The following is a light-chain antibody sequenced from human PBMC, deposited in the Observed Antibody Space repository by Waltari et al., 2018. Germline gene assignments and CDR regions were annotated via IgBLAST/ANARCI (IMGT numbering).Light chain of an antibody. V-gene: IGKV2-30*02. J-gene: IGKJ4*01. CDR1: QSLVHSDGNTY. CDR3: MHSTHWPLT. CDR2: KVS. Sequence: DVVMTQSPISLPVTLGQPASISCKSSQSLVHSDGNTYLAWLQKRQGQSPWRLIYKVSSRACMVADRFSASWSSTYFTLKISRVEAEDVGVYYCMHSTHWPLTFGGGTKVEIK.